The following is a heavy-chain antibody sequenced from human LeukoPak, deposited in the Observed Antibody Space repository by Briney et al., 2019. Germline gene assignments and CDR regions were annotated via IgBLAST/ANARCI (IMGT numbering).Heavy chain of an antibody. CDR2: IIPIFGTA. D-gene: IGHD3-22*01. CDR3: ARDLKYYYGSSGYGFDY. J-gene: IGHJ4*02. V-gene: IGHV1-69*13. Sequence: ASVKVSCKASGGTFSSYAISWVRQAPGQGLEWMGGIIPIFGTANYAQKFQGRVTITADESTSTAYMELSSLRSEDTAVYYCARDLKYYYGSSGYGFDYWGQGTLVTVSS. CDR1: GGTFSSYA.